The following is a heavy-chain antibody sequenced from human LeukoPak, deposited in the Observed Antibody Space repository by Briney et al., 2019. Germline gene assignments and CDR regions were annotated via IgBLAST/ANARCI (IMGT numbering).Heavy chain of an antibody. D-gene: IGHD6-6*01. Sequence: SDTLSLTCSLWGRPMSRYYEIGLPDPPGKGVEGIGYIYYSRSTNYNPSHKSRVTISVDTSKNQFSLKLSSVTAADTAVYYCARALGAAREAPFDPWGQGTLVTVSS. CDR2: IYYSRST. V-gene: IGHV4-59*07. CDR3: ARALGAAREAPFDP. CDR1: GRPMSRYY. J-gene: IGHJ5*02.